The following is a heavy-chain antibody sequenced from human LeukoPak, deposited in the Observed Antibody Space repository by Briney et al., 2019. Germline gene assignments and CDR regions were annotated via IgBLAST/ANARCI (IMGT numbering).Heavy chain of an antibody. CDR1: GGSISSYY. V-gene: IGHV4-4*09. CDR3: ARHGSVRSPLGP. J-gene: IGHJ5*02. D-gene: IGHD3-10*01. Sequence: SETLSLTCTVSGGSISSYYWSWIRQPPGKGLEWIGYIYATGSTNYNPSLKSRVTISVDTSKNLFSLNLRSVTAADTAVYYCARHGSVRSPLGPWGQGTLVTVSS. CDR2: IYATGST.